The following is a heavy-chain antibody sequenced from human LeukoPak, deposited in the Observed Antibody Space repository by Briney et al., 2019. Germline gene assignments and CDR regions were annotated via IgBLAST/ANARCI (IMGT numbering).Heavy chain of an antibody. Sequence: GGSLRLSCAASGFTFSSYAMSWVRQAPGKGLEWVSAVSATGGSTYYADSVKGRFTISRDNSRNTLYLQMNSLRAEDTAVYYCAKENVMIVVLITFDSWGQGTLVTVSS. V-gene: IGHV3-23*01. CDR2: VSATGGST. CDR1: GFTFSSYA. CDR3: AKENVMIVVLITFDS. D-gene: IGHD3-22*01. J-gene: IGHJ4*02.